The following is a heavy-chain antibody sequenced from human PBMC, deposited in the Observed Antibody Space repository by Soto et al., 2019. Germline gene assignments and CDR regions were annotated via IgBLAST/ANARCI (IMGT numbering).Heavy chain of an antibody. Sequence: GGSLRLSCAASGFTFSSYGMHWVRQAPGKGLEWVAVISYDGSNKYYADSVKGRFTISRDNSKNTLYLQMNSLRAEDTAVYYCAKDLGYCSGGSCHHFDYWGQGTLVTVSS. CDR3: AKDLGYCSGGSCHHFDY. D-gene: IGHD2-15*01. V-gene: IGHV3-30*18. CDR2: ISYDGSNK. CDR1: GFTFSSYG. J-gene: IGHJ4*02.